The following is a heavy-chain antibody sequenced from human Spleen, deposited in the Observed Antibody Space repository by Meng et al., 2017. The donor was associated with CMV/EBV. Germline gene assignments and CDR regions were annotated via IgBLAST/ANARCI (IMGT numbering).Heavy chain of an antibody. V-gene: IGHV3-23*01. J-gene: IGHJ4*02. CDR1: GFIFSTCG. D-gene: IGHD4-23*01. Sequence: GGSLRLSCAASGFIFSTCGMVWVRQAPGKGLEWVSGISVSGGNTFYAASVEGRFTVSRDNSKNTLYLQMSSLRAEDTAVYYCAKVWSTVVTGYFDYWGQGTLVTVSS. CDR3: AKVWSTVVTGYFDY. CDR2: ISVSGGNT.